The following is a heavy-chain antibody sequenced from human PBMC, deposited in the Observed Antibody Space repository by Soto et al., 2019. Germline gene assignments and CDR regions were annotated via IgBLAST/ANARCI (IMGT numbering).Heavy chain of an antibody. J-gene: IGHJ3*02. D-gene: IGHD5-18*01. CDR2: INHSGST. V-gene: IGHV4-34*01. CDR3: ARGGAVETAMGDAFDI. Sequence: QVQLQQWGAGLLKPSETLSLTCAVYGGSFSDYYWNWIRQPPGKGLEWIGEINHSGSTNYNPSLKSRVTISIDTSKKQFSLKLSSVTAADTAVYYCARGGAVETAMGDAFDIWGQGTMVTVSS. CDR1: GGSFSDYY.